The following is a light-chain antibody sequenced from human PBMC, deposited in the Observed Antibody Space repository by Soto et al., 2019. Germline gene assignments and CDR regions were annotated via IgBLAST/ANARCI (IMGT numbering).Light chain of an antibody. V-gene: IGKV3-20*01. CDR2: DAS. Sequence: EIVWTQSPATLSLSPGERATLSCRASQSVSSYLAWYQQKPGQAPRLLIYDASNRATGIPDRFSGSGSGTDFILTISRLEPEDFAVYYCQQYDSSPRTFGQGTKVDIK. CDR3: QQYDSSPRT. CDR1: QSVSSY. J-gene: IGKJ1*01.